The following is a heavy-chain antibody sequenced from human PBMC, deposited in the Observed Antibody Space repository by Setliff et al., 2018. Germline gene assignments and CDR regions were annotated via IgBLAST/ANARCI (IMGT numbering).Heavy chain of an antibody. CDR2: IYSDGSA. D-gene: IGHD5-18*01. CDR1: GFSFSTYW. Sequence: GGSLRLSCAASGFSFSTYWMSWVRQAPGKGLEWVSLIYSDGSAYYADSVKGRFTISRDNSENTLYLQMNSLRAEDTAVYYCARDRTAMVTHYGMDVWGQGTTVTVSS. CDR3: ARDRTAMVTHYGMDV. J-gene: IGHJ6*02. V-gene: IGHV3-66*01.